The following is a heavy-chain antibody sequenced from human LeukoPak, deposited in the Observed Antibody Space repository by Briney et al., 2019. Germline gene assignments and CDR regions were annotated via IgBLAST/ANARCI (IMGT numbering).Heavy chain of an antibody. D-gene: IGHD5-12*01. Sequence: GASLRLSCAASGFIFRSYAMDWVRQAPGKGLEWVSSISGSGSSTFYADSVKGRITISRDNSKNTVYLQMNSLRAEDTAVYYCAKDMGGYDRPCDYWGQGTLVTVSS. CDR1: GFIFRSYA. CDR2: ISGSGSST. V-gene: IGHV3-23*01. J-gene: IGHJ4*02. CDR3: AKDMGGYDRPCDY.